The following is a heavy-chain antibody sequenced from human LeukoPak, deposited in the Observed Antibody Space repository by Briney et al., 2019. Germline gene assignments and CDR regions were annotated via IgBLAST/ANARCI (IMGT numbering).Heavy chain of an antibody. Sequence: GGSLRLSCATSGFTFSSYSMNWVRQAPGKGLEWVSSISSSGSYIFNADSVKGRFTISRDNARNSLYLQMNSLRAEDTAVYFCTRDAAEGLYITVRGVVDYWGQGTLVTVSS. CDR2: ISSSGSYI. V-gene: IGHV3-21*01. D-gene: IGHD3-10*01. CDR1: GFTFSSYS. CDR3: TRDAAEGLYITVRGVVDY. J-gene: IGHJ4*02.